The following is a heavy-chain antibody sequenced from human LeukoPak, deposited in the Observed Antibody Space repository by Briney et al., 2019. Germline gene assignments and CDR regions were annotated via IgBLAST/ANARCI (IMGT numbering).Heavy chain of an antibody. V-gene: IGHV3-30-3*01. CDR1: GFTFSGSA. CDR3: ARDLGYDIAAAPTGFDY. CDR2: ISYDGSNK. Sequence: GGSLRLSCAASGFTFSGSAMHWVRQAPGKGLEWVAVISYDGSNKYYADSVKGRFTISRDNSKNTLYLQMNSLRAEDTAVYYCARDLGYDIAAAPTGFDYWGQGTLVTVSS. J-gene: IGHJ4*02. D-gene: IGHD6-13*01.